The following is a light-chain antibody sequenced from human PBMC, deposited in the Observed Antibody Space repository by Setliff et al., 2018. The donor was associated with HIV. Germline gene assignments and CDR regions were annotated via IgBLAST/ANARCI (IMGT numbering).Light chain of an antibody. Sequence: DIQMTQSPSSLSASVGDRVTITCRASQGISNSVAWYQQKPRDIPKLLIYGASTLHSGVPSRFSGSGSGTDFTLTISSLQPEDVATYYCQEYKSAPLTFGGGTKVDIK. CDR1: QGISNS. CDR3: QEYKSAPLT. J-gene: IGKJ4*01. V-gene: IGKV1-27*01. CDR2: GAS.